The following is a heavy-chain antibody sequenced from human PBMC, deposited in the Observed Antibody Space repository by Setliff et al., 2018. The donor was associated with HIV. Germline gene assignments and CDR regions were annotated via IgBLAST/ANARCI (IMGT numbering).Heavy chain of an antibody. D-gene: IGHD2-8*02. CDR3: ARGISGYWNFDY. V-gene: IGHV1-8*03. J-gene: IGHJ4*02. Sequence: GASVKVSCKASGYIFTSYDINWVRQATGQGLEWMGWMNPNSGNTGYAQKFQGRVTITRDTSASTAYMELSSLRSEDTAVYYCARGISGYWNFDYWGQGTLVTVSS. CDR2: MNPNSGNT. CDR1: GYIFTSYD.